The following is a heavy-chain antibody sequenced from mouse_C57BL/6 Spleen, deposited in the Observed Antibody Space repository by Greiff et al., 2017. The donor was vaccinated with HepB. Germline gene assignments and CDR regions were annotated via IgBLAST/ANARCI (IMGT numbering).Heavy chain of an antibody. Sequence: QVQLQQPGAELVRPGTSVKLSCKASGYTFTSYWMHWVKQRPGQGLEWIGVIDPSDSYTNYNQKFKDKATLTVDTSSSTAYMHLSSLTSEDSAVYYCARIYGHYFAYWGQGPTLTVSS. J-gene: IGHJ2*01. D-gene: IGHD1-1*02. CDR1: GYTFTSYW. CDR3: ARIYGHYFAY. CDR2: IDPSDSYT. V-gene: IGHV1-59*01.